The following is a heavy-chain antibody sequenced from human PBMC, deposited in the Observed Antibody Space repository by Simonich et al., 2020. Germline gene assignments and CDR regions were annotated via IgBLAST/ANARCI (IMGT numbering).Heavy chain of an antibody. CDR2: INHSRSS. V-gene: IGHV4-34*01. D-gene: IGHD6-13*01. CDR1: GGSFSGYY. CDR3: ARGLRVAAAGTAFQH. J-gene: IGHJ1*01. Sequence: QVQLQQWGAGLLKPSETLSLTCAVYGGSFSGYYWSWIRQPPGKGLEWIGEINHSRSSNYNPSLKSRVTISVDTYKNQFSLKLSSVTAADTAVYYCARGLRVAAAGTAFQHWGQGTLVTVSS.